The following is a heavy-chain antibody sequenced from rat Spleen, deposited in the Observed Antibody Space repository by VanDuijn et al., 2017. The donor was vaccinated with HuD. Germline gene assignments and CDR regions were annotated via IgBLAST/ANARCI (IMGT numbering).Heavy chain of an antibody. V-gene: IGHV5-29*01. CDR3: YTIAAVLFDY. CDR1: GFSFSNYD. Sequence: EVQLVESGGGLVQPGRSLKLSCVASGFSFSNYDMAWVRQAPTKGLEWVATINYDGSRTDYRDSVKGRFTISRDNAKSSLYLQMDSLRSEDTATYYCYTIAAVLFDYWGQGVMVTVSS. J-gene: IGHJ2*01. D-gene: IGHD1-2*01. CDR2: INYDGSRT.